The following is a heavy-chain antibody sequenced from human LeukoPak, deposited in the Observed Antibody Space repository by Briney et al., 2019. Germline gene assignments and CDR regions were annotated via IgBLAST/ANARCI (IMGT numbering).Heavy chain of an antibody. D-gene: IGHD4-17*01. Sequence: GASVKVSCKASGYTFTIYAMHWVRQAPGQRLEWMGWINAGNGNTKYSQKFQGRVTITRDTPASTAYMELSSLRSEDTAVYYCARGPPTVTRDFDYWGQGTLVTVSS. CDR2: INAGNGNT. V-gene: IGHV1-3*01. CDR1: GYTFTIYA. CDR3: ARGPPTVTRDFDY. J-gene: IGHJ4*02.